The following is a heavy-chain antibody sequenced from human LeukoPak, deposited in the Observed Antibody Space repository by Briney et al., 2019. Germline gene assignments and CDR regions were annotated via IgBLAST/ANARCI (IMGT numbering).Heavy chain of an antibody. CDR3: ARESRADNYDKKLGAFDI. CDR1: GFTFSSYS. Sequence: GGSLRLSCAASGFTFSSYSMNWVRQVPGKGLEWVSSISSSTSYIYYADSVKGRFTISRDNAKNSLYLQMNSLRAEDTAVYYCARESRADNYDKKLGAFDIWGQGTMVTVSS. D-gene: IGHD3-9*01. J-gene: IGHJ3*02. V-gene: IGHV3-21*01. CDR2: ISSSTSYI.